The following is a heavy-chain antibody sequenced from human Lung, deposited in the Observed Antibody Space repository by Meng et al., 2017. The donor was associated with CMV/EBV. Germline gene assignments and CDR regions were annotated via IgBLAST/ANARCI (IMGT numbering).Heavy chain of an antibody. V-gene: IGHV4-4*02. CDR3: ARVVTALWGYYFDY. CDR2: IYHSGST. D-gene: IGHD2-21*02. J-gene: IGHJ4*02. CDR1: GGSISSSTW. Sequence: QGELQGSGPGLVNPSGTRSFTCAVPGGSISSSTWWSWVRQPPGKGLEWIGEIYHSGSTNYNPSLKSRVTISVDKSKNQFSLKLSSVTAADTAVYYCARVVTALWGYYFDYWGQGTLVTVSS.